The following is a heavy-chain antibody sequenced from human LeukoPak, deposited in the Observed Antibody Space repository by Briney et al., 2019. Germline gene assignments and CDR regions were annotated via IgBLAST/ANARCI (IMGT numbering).Heavy chain of an antibody. CDR2: ISSSSSYI. D-gene: IGHD2-2*01. CDR3: ARDGGYWSSTSCYVFDY. Sequence: GGSLRLSCAASGFTFSSYSMNWVRQAPGKGLEWVSSISSSSSYIYYADSVKGRFTISRDNAKNSLYLQMNSLRAEDTAVYYCARDGGYWSSTSCYVFDYWGQGTLVTVSS. CDR1: GFTFSSYS. J-gene: IGHJ4*02. V-gene: IGHV3-21*01.